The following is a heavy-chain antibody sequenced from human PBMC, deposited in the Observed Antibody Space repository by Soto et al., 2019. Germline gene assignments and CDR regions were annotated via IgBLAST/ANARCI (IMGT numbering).Heavy chain of an antibody. CDR2: IYYSGST. V-gene: IGHV4-39*01. CDR3: ASNPRLTIFGGRPLMDV. Sequence: SETLSLTCTVSGGSISSSSYYWGWIRQPPGKGLEWIGSIYYSGSTYYNPSLKSRVTISVDTSKNQFSLKLSSVTAADTAVYYCASNPRLTIFGGRPLMDVWGKGTTVTVSS. J-gene: IGHJ6*03. D-gene: IGHD3-3*01. CDR1: GGSISSSSYY.